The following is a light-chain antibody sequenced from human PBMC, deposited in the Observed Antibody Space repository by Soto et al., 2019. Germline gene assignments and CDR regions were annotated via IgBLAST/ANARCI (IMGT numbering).Light chain of an antibody. Sequence: QSVLTQPPSASGSPGQSVTISCTGTSSDVGGFNYVSWYQQHPGKAPKLMIYEVSKRPSGVPDRFSGSKSGDTAFLTVSGLQAEDEADYYCSTYAGNNGIGGGTKLTVL. CDR1: SSDVGGFNY. J-gene: IGLJ2*01. V-gene: IGLV2-8*01. CDR2: EVS. CDR3: STYAGNNG.